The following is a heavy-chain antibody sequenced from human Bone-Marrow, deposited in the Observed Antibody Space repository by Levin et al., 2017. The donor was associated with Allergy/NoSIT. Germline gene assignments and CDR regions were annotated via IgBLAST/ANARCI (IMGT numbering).Heavy chain of an antibody. V-gene: IGHV3-9*01. CDR1: GFTFDDYA. CDR3: ARDHPTAMDY. Sequence: PGGSLRLSCTVSGFTFDDYAIHWVRQAPGKGLEWVSGVSWNGRAIGYADSVKGRFIISRDNSKNTLYLQMNSLRAEDTAIYYCARDHPTAMDYWGQGTLVTVSS. CDR2: VSWNGRAI. J-gene: IGHJ4*02.